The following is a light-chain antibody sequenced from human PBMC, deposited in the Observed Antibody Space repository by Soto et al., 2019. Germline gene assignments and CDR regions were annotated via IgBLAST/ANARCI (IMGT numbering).Light chain of an antibody. Sequence: QSALTQPASVSGSPGQSITISCTGTSSDVGGYNYVSWYQQHPGKAPKLMIYDVSNLPSGVSNRFSGSKSGNTASLTISGLQAEDEADYYCSSCTSSSTPYVFGTGTQLTVL. CDR2: DVS. CDR1: SSDVGGYNY. CDR3: SSCTSSSTPYV. J-gene: IGLJ1*01. V-gene: IGLV2-14*01.